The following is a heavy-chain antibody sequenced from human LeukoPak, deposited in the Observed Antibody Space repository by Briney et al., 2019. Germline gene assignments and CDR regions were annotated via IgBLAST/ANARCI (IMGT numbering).Heavy chain of an antibody. D-gene: IGHD2-21*01. CDR3: ARSAPKDVYCGGDCYHWYFDL. CDR2: IYYNGNT. V-gene: IGHV4-39*07. J-gene: IGHJ2*01. CDR1: GGSISTDNCY. Sequence: PSETLSLTCTVSGGSISTDNCYWGWIRQPPGKGLEWIGSIYYNGNTYYNPSLKSRVTISVDRSKNQFSLKLSSVTAADTAVYYCARSAPKDVYCGGDCYHWYFDLWGRGTLVTISS.